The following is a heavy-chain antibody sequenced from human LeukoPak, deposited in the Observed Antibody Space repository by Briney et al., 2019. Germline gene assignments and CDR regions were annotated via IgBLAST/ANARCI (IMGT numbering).Heavy chain of an antibody. CDR1: GGSISSGGYY. V-gene: IGHV4-31*03. CDR3: ARGERVTIFGVVTNWFDP. Sequence: SQTLSLTCTVSGGSISSGGYYWSWIRQHPGKGLEWIGYIYYSGSTYYNPSLKSRVTISVDTSKNQFSLKLSSVTAADTAVYYCARGERVTIFGVVTNWFDPWGQGTLVTVS. CDR2: IYYSGST. J-gene: IGHJ5*02. D-gene: IGHD3-3*01.